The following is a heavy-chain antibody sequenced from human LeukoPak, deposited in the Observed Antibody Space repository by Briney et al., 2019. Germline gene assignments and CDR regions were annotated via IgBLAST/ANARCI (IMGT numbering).Heavy chain of an antibody. J-gene: IGHJ5*02. CDR2: MNPNSGNT. CDR3: ARVGYCSTTNSRSCFDP. D-gene: IGHD2-2*01. CDR1: GYTFTSYD. Sequence: GASVKVSCKASGYTFTSYDINWVRQATGQGLEWMGWMNPNSGNTGYAQKFQGRVTMTRNTSISTAYMELSSLRSEDTAVYYCARVGYCSTTNSRSCFDPWGQGTLVTVSS. V-gene: IGHV1-8*01.